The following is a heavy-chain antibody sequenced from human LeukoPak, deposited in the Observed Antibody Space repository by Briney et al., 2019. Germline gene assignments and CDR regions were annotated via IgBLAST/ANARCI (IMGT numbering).Heavy chain of an antibody. CDR1: GGTFSSYA. D-gene: IGHD1-26*01. CDR2: IIPIFGTA. V-gene: IGHV1-69*13. CDR3: ARDRGLWELPHDAFDI. Sequence: SVKVSCKASGGTFSSYAISWVRQAPGQGLEWMGGIIPIFGTANYAQKFQGRVTITADESTSTAYMELSSLRSEDTAVYYCARDRGLWELPHDAFDIWGQGTMVTVSS. J-gene: IGHJ3*02.